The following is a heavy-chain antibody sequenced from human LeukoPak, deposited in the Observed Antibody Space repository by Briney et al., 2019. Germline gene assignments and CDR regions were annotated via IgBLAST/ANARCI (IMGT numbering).Heavy chain of an antibody. D-gene: IGHD3-22*01. Sequence: ESGPTLVKPTQTLTLTCTFSGFSLSTSGVGVGWIRQPPGKALEWLGIIYWNDNKRYSPSLKSRLTITKDTSNQVVLTMTNMDLVDTATYYCARHYYYRGEDSYYMDVWGKGTTVTISS. CDR2: IYWNDNK. CDR1: GFSLSTSGVG. J-gene: IGHJ6*03. CDR3: ARHYYYRGEDSYYMDV. V-gene: IGHV2-5*01.